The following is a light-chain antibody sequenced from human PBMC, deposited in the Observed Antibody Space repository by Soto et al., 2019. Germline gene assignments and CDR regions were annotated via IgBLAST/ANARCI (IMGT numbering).Light chain of an antibody. Sequence: DILMTQSPATLSVSPGERATLSCRASQSVGSNLAWYQHKPGQAPRLLIYGASTRATGVPARFSGSGSGTEFTLTISSLQSEDFAVYYCQEYDNWTFGQGTKWIS. J-gene: IGKJ1*01. V-gene: IGKV3-15*01. CDR1: QSVGSN. CDR2: GAS. CDR3: QEYDNWT.